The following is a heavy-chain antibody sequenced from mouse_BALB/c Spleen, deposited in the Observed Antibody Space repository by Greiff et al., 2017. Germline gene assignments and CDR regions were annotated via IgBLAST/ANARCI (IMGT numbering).Heavy chain of an antibody. CDR1: GFTFSSFG. Sequence: EVQRVESGGGLVQPGGSRKLSCAASGFTFSSFGMHWVRQAPEKGLECVAYISSGSSTIYYADTVKGRFTISRDNPKNTLFLQMTSLRSEDTAMYYCARGGALYYAMDYWGQGTSVTVSA. D-gene: IGHD3-1*01. CDR3: ARGGALYYAMDY. J-gene: IGHJ4*01. CDR2: ISSGSSTI. V-gene: IGHV5-17*02.